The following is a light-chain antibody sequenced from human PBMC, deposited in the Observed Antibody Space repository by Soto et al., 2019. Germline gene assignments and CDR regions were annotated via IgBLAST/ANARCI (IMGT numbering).Light chain of an antibody. CDR1: QSVGSSY. CDR3: QQYATSPFT. V-gene: IGKV3-20*01. J-gene: IGKJ3*01. CDR2: GAS. Sequence: EIVLTQSPGTLSLSPGERATLSCRASQSVGSSYLAWYQQKPGQAPRGLVYGASSRATGIPDRFSGRGSGTDFTLTISRLEPEDLAVYYCQQYATSPFTFGPGTKVDIK.